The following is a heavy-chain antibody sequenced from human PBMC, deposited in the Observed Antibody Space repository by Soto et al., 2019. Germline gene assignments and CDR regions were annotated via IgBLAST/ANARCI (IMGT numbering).Heavy chain of an antibody. CDR2: IYYSGST. CDR3: AREWLPPLDYFDY. J-gene: IGHJ4*02. D-gene: IGHD5-12*01. Sequence: PSETLSLTCTVSGGSISSYYWSWIRQPPGKGLEWIGYIYYSGSTNYSPSLKSRVTISVDTSKNQFSLKLSSVTAADTAVYYCAREWLPPLDYFDYWGQGTLVTVSS. CDR1: GGSISSYY. V-gene: IGHV4-59*12.